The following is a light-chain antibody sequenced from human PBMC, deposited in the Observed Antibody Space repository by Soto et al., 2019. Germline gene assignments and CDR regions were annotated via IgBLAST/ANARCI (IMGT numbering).Light chain of an antibody. CDR2: GAS. V-gene: IGKV3-20*01. Sequence: EIMLTQSPGTLSLSPGERATLSCRASQSVSSSYLAWYQQKPGQAPRLLIYGASSRATGIPDRFSGSGSGTDFTLTSSRLEPEDLAVYYCHRHDRSPLTFGGGTKVEI. CDR1: QSVSSSY. J-gene: IGKJ4*02. CDR3: HRHDRSPLT.